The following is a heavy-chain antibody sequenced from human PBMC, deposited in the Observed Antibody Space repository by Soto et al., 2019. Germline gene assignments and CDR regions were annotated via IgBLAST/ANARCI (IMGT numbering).Heavy chain of an antibody. CDR3: ANDYGDYMSYNVMDV. V-gene: IGHV4-39*01. CDR2: LYYSGST. CDR1: GDSVSSITYY. J-gene: IGHJ6*02. D-gene: IGHD4-17*01. Sequence: SETLSLTCTVSGDSVSSITYYWGLIRQPPGKGLEWIGSLYYSGSTYYNPSLRSRVTISVDTSKNQFSLKLSSVTAADTAVYYCANDYGDYMSYNVMDVWGRGTTVTISS.